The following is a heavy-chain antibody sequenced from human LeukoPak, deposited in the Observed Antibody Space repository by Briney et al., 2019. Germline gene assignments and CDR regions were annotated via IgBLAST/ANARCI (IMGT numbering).Heavy chain of an antibody. CDR3: AIEGIAAALGDY. Sequence: SETLSLTCTVSGGSISSSSYYWGWIRQPPGKGLEWIGSIYYSGSTYYNPSLKSRVTISVDTSKNQFSLKLSSVTAADTAVYYYAIEGIAAALGDYWGQGTLVTVSS. V-gene: IGHV4-39*07. J-gene: IGHJ4*02. CDR1: GGSISSSSYY. D-gene: IGHD6-13*01. CDR2: IYYSGST.